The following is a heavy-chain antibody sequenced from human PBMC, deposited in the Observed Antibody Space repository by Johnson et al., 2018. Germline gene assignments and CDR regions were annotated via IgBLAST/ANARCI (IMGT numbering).Heavy chain of an antibody. Sequence: VQLVQSGGGVVQPGRSPRLSCAASGVTFSSFWMHWVRQAPGKGLVWVSRISSDGSSTNYADSVKGRFTISRDNAKNTLQLQVNSLRAEDTAVYYCAREDVSGGRYFQHWGQGTLVTVSS. D-gene: IGHD6-25*01. CDR3: AREDVSGGRYFQH. J-gene: IGHJ1*01. CDR1: GVTFSSFW. CDR2: ISSDGSST. V-gene: IGHV3-74*01.